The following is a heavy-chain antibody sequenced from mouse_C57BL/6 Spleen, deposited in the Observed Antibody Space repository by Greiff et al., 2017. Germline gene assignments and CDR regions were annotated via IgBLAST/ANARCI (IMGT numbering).Heavy chain of an antibody. J-gene: IGHJ4*01. V-gene: IGHV5-9*01. CDR3: ARQGLLSGDYAMDY. Sequence: EVQLVESGGGLVKPGGSLKLSCAASGFTFSSYTMSWVRQTPGKRLEWVATISGGGGNTYYPDSVKGRFTISRDNAKNTLYLQMSSLRSEDTALYDCARQGLLSGDYAMDYWGQGTSVTVSS. CDR2: ISGGGGNT. CDR1: GFTFSSYT. D-gene: IGHD2-10*01.